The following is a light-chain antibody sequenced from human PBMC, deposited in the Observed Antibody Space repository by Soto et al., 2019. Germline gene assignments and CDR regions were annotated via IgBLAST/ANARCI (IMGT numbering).Light chain of an antibody. CDR1: SSDIGGYYH. J-gene: IGLJ1*01. Sequence: QSVLTQPPSASGSPGQSVTVSCTGTSSDIGGYYHVSWYQQHPGKAPKLIIYEVTKRPSGVPDRFSGSKSGNTASLTVSGLQAEDEADYYCSSYAGSNNFVFGAGTKVTVL. V-gene: IGLV2-8*01. CDR3: SSYAGSNNFV. CDR2: EVT.